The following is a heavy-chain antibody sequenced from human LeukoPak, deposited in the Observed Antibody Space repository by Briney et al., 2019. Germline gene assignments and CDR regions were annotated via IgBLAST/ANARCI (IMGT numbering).Heavy chain of an antibody. Sequence: PGGSLRLSCAASGFAFSSYALHWVRRAPGKGLEWVSAIGTGGDTYYADSVMGRFTISRDNGKKSLYLHMNSLIAEDMAVYYCARAVAAAVIDYWGQGTLVTVSS. CDR2: IGTGGDT. J-gene: IGHJ4*02. CDR3: ARAVAAAVIDY. D-gene: IGHD6-13*01. CDR1: GFAFSSYA. V-gene: IGHV3-47*01.